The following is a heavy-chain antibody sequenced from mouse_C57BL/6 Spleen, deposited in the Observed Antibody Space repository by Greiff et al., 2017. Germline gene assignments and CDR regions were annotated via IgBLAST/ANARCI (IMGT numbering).Heavy chain of an antibody. Sequence: VKLMESGPELVKPGASVKISCKASGYAFSSSWMNWVKQRPGKGLEWIGRIYPGDGDTNYNGKFKGKATLTADKSSSTAYMQLSISTSEDSAVYFCARAGYGSSWWYFDVWGTGTTVTVSS. CDR3: ARAGYGSSWWYFDV. D-gene: IGHD1-1*01. J-gene: IGHJ1*03. V-gene: IGHV1-82*01. CDR2: IYPGDGDT. CDR1: GYAFSSSW.